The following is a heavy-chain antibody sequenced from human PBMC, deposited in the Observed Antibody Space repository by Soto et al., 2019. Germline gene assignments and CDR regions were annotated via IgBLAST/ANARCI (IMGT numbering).Heavy chain of an antibody. Sequence: ASVKVSCKASGYTFTSYYMHWVRQAPGQGLEWMGIINPSGGSTSYAQKFQGRVTMTRDTSTSTVYMELSSLISEDTAVYYCARGPSTTGKTSEEDAFDIWGQGTMVTVSS. V-gene: IGHV1-46*03. J-gene: IGHJ3*02. CDR2: INPSGGST. CDR3: ARGPSTTGKTSEEDAFDI. D-gene: IGHD1-1*01. CDR1: GYTFTSYY.